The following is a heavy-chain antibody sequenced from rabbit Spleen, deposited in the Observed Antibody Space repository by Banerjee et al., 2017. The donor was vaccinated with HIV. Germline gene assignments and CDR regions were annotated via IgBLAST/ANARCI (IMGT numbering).Heavy chain of an antibody. Sequence: QSLQESGGGLFQPGASLTLTCTASGFSFSSGYDMCWVRQAPGKGLEWIACIDVGKNGYTWYANWAKGRFTISKTSTTVTLQMTSLTAADTATYFCARDGAGTNAITRLDLWGQGTLVTVS. CDR1: GFSFSSGYD. CDR3: ARDGAGTNAITRLDL. CDR2: IDVGKNGYT. J-gene: IGHJ3*01. V-gene: IGHV1S40*01. D-gene: IGHD4-2*01.